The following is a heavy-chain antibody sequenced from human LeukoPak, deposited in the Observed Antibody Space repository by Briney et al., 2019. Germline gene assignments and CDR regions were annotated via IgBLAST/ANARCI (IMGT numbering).Heavy chain of an antibody. CDR1: GFNFGTYS. V-gene: IGHV3-48*01. D-gene: IGHD2-15*01. CDR3: AREVYCSGGSCYSGMDV. J-gene: IGHJ6*02. CDR2: INAASDAT. Sequence: GGSLRLSCAASGFNFGTYSMNWVRQAPGKGLEWLSYINAASDATYYADSVKGRFTISRDNAKNSLYLQMNSLRAEDTAVYYCAREVYCSGGSCYSGMDVWGQGTTVTVSS.